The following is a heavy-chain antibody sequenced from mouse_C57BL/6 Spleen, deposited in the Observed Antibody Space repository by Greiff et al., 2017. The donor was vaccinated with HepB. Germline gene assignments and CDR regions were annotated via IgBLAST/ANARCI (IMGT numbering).Heavy chain of an antibody. J-gene: IGHJ1*03. V-gene: IGHV1-80*01. CDR3: ARREASNYWYFDV. D-gene: IGHD2-10*02. CDR2: IYPGDGDT. CDR1: GYAFSSYW. Sequence: QVQLQQSGAELVKPGASVKISCKASGYAFSSYWMNWVKQRPGKGLEWIGQIYPGDGDTNYNGKFKGKATLTADKSSSTAYMQLSSLTSEDSAVYFCARREASNYWYFDVWGTGTTVTVSS.